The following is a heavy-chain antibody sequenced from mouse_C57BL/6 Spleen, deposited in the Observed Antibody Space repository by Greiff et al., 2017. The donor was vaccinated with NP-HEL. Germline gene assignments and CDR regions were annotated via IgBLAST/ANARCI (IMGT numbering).Heavy chain of an antibody. V-gene: IGHV1-53*01. CDR1: GYTFTSYW. CDR2: INPSNGGT. D-gene: IGHD1-1*01. Sequence: QVQLKQPGTELVKPGASVKLSCKASGYTFTSYWMHWVKQRPGQGLEWIGNINPSNGGTNYNEKFKSKATLTVDKSSSTAYMQLSSLTSEDSAVYYCARSRYYYYGSLSYAMDYWGQGTSVTVSS. J-gene: IGHJ4*01. CDR3: ARSRYYYYGSLSYAMDY.